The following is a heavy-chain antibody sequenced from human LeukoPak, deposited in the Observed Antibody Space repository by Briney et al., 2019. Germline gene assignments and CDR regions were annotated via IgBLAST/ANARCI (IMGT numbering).Heavy chain of an antibody. J-gene: IGHJ3*02. CDR1: GGSLTSINW. D-gene: IGHD2-15*01. V-gene: IGHV4-4*02. CDR2: THHGGNT. CDR3: VTFSAVVASPYDAFDI. Sequence: PSETLSLTCAVSGGSLTSINWWNWVRQPPGKGLEWIGETHHGGNTKYSPSLKSRLTISVDKSKNQFSLELSSVTAADTAMYYCVTFSAVVASPYDAFDIWGQGTMVTVSS.